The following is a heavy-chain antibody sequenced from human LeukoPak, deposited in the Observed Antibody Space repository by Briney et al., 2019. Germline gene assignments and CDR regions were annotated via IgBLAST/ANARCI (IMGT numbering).Heavy chain of an antibody. CDR3: ARGLGNSGDY. CDR1: GGTFSCYA. D-gene: IGHD4-23*01. Sequence: SVKVSCKASGGTFSCYAISWVRQAPGQGLERMGGIIPIFGTANYAQKFQGRVTITTDESTSTAYMELSSLRSEDTAVYYCARGLGNSGDYWGQGTLVTVSS. CDR2: IIPIFGTA. V-gene: IGHV1-69*05. J-gene: IGHJ4*02.